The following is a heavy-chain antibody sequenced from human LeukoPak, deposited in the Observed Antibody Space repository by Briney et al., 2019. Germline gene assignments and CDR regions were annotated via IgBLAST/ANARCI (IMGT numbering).Heavy chain of an antibody. V-gene: IGHV3-11*01. J-gene: IGHJ4*02. CDR2: ISSSGSTI. CDR3: ASRFCSGGSCYFDY. CDR1: GFTFSDYY. D-gene: IGHD2-15*01. Sequence: GGSLRLSCAASGFTFSDYYMSWIRQAPGKGLEWVSYISSSGSTIYYADSVKGRFTISRDNAKNSLYLHMNSLRAEDTAVYYCASRFCSGGSCYFDYWGQGTLVTVSS.